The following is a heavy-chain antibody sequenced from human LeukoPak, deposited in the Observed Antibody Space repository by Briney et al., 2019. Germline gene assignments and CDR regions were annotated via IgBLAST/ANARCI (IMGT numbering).Heavy chain of an antibody. CDR1: GFTFSTYE. J-gene: IGHJ4*02. V-gene: IGHV3-48*03. D-gene: IGHD6-19*01. CDR2: VSISGTTI. Sequence: GGSLRLSCAASGFTFSTYEMNWVRQAPGKGLEWVSYVSISGTTIYYADSVKGRFTISRDNAKNSLYLQMNSLRADDTAVYYCARDAYSGGWGPTYFDYWGQGTLVTVSS. CDR3: ARDAYSGGWGPTYFDY.